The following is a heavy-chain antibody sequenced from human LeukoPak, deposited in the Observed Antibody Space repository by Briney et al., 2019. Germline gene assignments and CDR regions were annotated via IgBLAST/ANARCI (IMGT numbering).Heavy chain of an antibody. Sequence: SETLSLTCTVSGGSISSYYWSWIRQPPGKGLEWIGEINHSGSTNYNPSLKSRVTISVDTSKNQFSLKLSSVTAADTAVYYCASRLYSSTSCYAYWGQGTLVTVSS. V-gene: IGHV4-34*01. J-gene: IGHJ4*02. CDR2: INHSGST. CDR3: ASRLYSSTSCYAY. D-gene: IGHD2-2*01. CDR1: GGSISSYY.